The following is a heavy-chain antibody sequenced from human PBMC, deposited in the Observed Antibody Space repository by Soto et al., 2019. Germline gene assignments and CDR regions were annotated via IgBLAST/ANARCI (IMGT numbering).Heavy chain of an antibody. CDR3: AKGSYSSSAAYIY. Sequence: LRLSCAASGFTFDDYAMHWVRQAPGKGLEWVSGISWNSGSIGYADSVKGRFTISRDNAKNSLYLQMNSLRAEDTALYYCAKGSYSSSAAYIYWGQGTLVTVSS. J-gene: IGHJ4*02. V-gene: IGHV3-9*01. CDR2: ISWNSGSI. D-gene: IGHD6-6*01. CDR1: GFTFDDYA.